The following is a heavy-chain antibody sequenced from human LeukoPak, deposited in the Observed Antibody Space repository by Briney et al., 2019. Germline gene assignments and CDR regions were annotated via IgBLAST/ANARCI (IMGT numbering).Heavy chain of an antibody. CDR2: ISSSSSYI. J-gene: IGHJ4*02. D-gene: IGHD2-15*01. CDR1: GFTFSSYS. Sequence: KPGGSLRLSCAASGFTFSSYSMNWVRQAPGKGLEWVSSISSSSSYIYYADSVKGRFTISRDNAKNSLYLQMNSLRAEDTAVYYCARGLSSSFFSGCSCQDFLGQGTLVTGSS. CDR3: ARGLSSSFFSGCSCQDF. V-gene: IGHV3-21*01.